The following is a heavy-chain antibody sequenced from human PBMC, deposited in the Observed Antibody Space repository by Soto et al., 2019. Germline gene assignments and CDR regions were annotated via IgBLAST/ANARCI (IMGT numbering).Heavy chain of an antibody. CDR2: IYHSGST. CDR1: GYSISSGYY. V-gene: IGHV4-38-2*02. J-gene: IGHJ4*02. CDR3: ARDPTTYYYDSSGYSLFDY. D-gene: IGHD3-22*01. Sequence: KPSETLSLTCAVSGYSISSGYYWGWIRQPPGKGLEWIGSIYHSGSTYYNPSLKSRVTISVDTSKNQFSLKLSSVTAADTAVYYCARDPTTYYYDSSGYSLFDYWGQGTLVTVSS.